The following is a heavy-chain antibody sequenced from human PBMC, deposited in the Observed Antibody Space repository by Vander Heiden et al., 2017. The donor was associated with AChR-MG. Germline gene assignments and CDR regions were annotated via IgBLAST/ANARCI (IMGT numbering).Heavy chain of an antibody. CDR1: GYTLTELS. J-gene: IGHJ4*02. CDR3: ATGRYCSGGSCYGASGYYFDY. V-gene: IGHV1-24*01. CDR2: FDPEDGET. D-gene: IGHD2-15*01. Sequence: QVQLVQSGAEVKKPGASVKVSCTFSGYTLTELSMHWVRQAPGKGLEWMGGFDPEDGETIYAQKFQGRVTMTEDTSTDTAYMELSSLRSEDTAVYYCATGRYCSGGSCYGASGYYFDYWGQGTLVTVSS.